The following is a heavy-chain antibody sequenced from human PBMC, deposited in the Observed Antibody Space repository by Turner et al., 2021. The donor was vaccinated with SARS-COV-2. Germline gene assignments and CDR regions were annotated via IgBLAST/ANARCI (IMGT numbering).Heavy chain of an antibody. Sequence: EVQLVESGGGLVKPGGSLRLSCAASGFTFSSYTMNWVRQAPGKGLEWVSSISSSRSYIYYADSVKGRFTISRDNAKNSLYLQMNSLRAEDTAVYYCATLPSPLHDFWSGYYVFDPWGQGTLVTVSS. CDR3: ATLPSPLHDFWSGYYVFDP. CDR1: GFTFSSYT. D-gene: IGHD3-3*01. J-gene: IGHJ5*02. V-gene: IGHV3-21*01. CDR2: ISSSRSYI.